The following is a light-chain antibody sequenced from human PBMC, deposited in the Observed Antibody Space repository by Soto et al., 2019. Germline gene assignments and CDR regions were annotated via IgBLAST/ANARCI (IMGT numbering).Light chain of an antibody. J-gene: IGKJ1*01. CDR2: GAS. V-gene: IGKV3-20*01. Sequence: EIVLTMSPGTLSLSPGERANLSCRASQSVSSNYLAWYQQKPGQAPRLLIYGASSTATGIPDRFSGSGSGTDFTLTINRLEPEDFAVYYCQHYGSSPSWTFGQGTKVDIK. CDR3: QHYGSSPSWT. CDR1: QSVSSNY.